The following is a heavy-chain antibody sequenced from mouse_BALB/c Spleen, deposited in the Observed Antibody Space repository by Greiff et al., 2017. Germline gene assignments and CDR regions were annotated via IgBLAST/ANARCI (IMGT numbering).Heavy chain of an antibody. CDR3: ARKLGRAMDY. D-gene: IGHD4-1*01. CDR2: ISTYYGDA. J-gene: IGHJ4*01. V-gene: IGHV1S137*01. CDR1: GYTFTDYA. Sequence: VQLLESGAELVRPGVSVKISCKGSGYTFTDYAMHWVKQSHAKSLEWIGVISTYYGDASYNQKFKGKATMTVDKSSSTAYMELARLTSEDSAIYYCARKLGRAMDYWGQGTSVTVSS.